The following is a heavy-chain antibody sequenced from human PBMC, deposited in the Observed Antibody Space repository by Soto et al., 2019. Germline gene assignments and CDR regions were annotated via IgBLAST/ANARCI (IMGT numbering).Heavy chain of an antibody. J-gene: IGHJ3*02. CDR2: IYYSGST. Sequence: QVQLQESGPGLVKPSQTLSLTCTVSGGSISSGGYYWSWIRQHPGKGLEWIGYIYYSGSTYYNPPLKSRVTIAVDTYKNHFPLKLRSVTAADTAVYYCASLIPTGVGNAFDIWGQGTMVTVSS. CDR3: ASLIPTGVGNAFDI. V-gene: IGHV4-31*03. D-gene: IGHD7-27*01. CDR1: GGSISSGGYY.